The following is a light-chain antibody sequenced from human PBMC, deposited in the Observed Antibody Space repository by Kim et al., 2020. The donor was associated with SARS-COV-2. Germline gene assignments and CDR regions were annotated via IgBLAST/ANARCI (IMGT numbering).Light chain of an antibody. CDR1: ETISTN. V-gene: IGKV3-15*01. CDR2: DAS. J-gene: IGKJ4*01. Sequence: SPGEEVSLSCRASETISTNLAWYQQKAGQTPRLLIYDASTRATGIPHRFSGSGSGTDFTLNISSLQSEDFGMYYCQQYDKWPPLTFGGGTKVDIK. CDR3: QQYDKWPPLT.